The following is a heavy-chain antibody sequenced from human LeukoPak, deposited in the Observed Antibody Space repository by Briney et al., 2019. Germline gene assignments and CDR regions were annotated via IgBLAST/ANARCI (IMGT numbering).Heavy chain of an antibody. CDR1: GFTFSSYE. J-gene: IGHJ4*02. Sequence: GGSLRLSCVASGFTFSSYEMNWVRQAPGKGLEWVSFISSSGTTINQPDSVKGRFTISRDNAKNSVHLQMDNLRVEDTAVYYCARGWDRAHPTGFEFDVWGQGTLVTVSP. CDR3: ARGWDRAHPTGFEFDV. D-gene: IGHD1-26*01. CDR2: ISSSGTTI. V-gene: IGHV3-48*03.